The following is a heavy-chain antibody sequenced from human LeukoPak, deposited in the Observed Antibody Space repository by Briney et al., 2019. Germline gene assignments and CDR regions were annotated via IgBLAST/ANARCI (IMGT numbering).Heavy chain of an antibody. CDR3: AKRAKRWLQSPTLDY. V-gene: IGHV3-23*01. CDR1: GFTLSSYA. Sequence: PGGSLRLSCAASGFTLSSYAMSWVRQAPGKGLEWVSAISGSGGSTYYADSVKGRFTISRDNSKNTLYLQMNSLRAEDTAVYYCAKRAKRWLQSPTLDYWGQGTLVTVSS. J-gene: IGHJ4*02. CDR2: ISGSGGST. D-gene: IGHD5-24*01.